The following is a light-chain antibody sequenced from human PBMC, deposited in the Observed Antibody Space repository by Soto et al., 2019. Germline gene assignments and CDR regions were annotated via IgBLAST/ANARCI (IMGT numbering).Light chain of an antibody. V-gene: IGKV1-5*01. CDR3: QQYNSYPWT. CDR1: QSISNR. Sequence: DIQMTQSPSTLSASVGDGVTITCRASQSISNRLAWYQQKPGEAPKYLIYDASTLDSGAPSRFSGSGSGTEFTLFISSLQPDDFATYYCQQYNSYPWTFGQGTKVEI. J-gene: IGKJ1*01. CDR2: DAS.